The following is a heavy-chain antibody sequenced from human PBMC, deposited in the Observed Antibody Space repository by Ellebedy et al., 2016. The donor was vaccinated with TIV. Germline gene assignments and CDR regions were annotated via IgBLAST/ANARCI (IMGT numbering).Heavy chain of an antibody. V-gene: IGHV1-69*13. CDR1: GGTFSSYA. CDR2: IIPIFGTA. Sequence: SVKVSCXASGGTFSSYAISWVRQAPGQGLEWMGGIIPIFGTANYAQKFQGRVTITADESTSTAYMELSSLRSEDTAVYYCATGHTAMVNSEGNWGQGTLVTVSS. D-gene: IGHD5-18*01. J-gene: IGHJ4*02. CDR3: ATGHTAMVNSEGN.